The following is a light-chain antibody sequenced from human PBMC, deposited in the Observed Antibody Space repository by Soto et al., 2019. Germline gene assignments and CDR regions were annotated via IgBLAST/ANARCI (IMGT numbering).Light chain of an antibody. J-gene: IGKJ1*01. V-gene: IGKV1-27*01. CDR2: AAS. CDR3: QKYNSAPRT. Sequence: DSKMTQSRSSLSASVGDRVTITCRASQGISNYLAWYQQKPGKVPKLLIYAASTLQSGVPSRFSGSGSGTDFTLTISSLQPEDVATYYCQKYNSAPRTFGQGTKVDIK. CDR1: QGISNY.